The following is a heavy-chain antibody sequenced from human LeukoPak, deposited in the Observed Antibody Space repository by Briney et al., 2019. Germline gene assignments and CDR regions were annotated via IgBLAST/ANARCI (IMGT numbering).Heavy chain of an antibody. D-gene: IGHD2-21*02. CDR1: GGTFSSYA. Sequence: ASVKVSCKASGGTFSSYAISWVRQAPGQGLEWMGGMITIFGTANYAQKFQGRVTITADESTSTAYMELSSLRSEDTAVYYCARPLAYCGGDCYSGDAFDIWGQGTTVTVS. CDR2: MITIFGTA. J-gene: IGHJ3*02. CDR3: ARPLAYCGGDCYSGDAFDI. V-gene: IGHV1-69*13.